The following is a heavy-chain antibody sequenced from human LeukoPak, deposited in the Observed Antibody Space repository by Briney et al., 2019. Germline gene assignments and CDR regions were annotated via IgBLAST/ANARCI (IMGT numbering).Heavy chain of an antibody. CDR3: ARAFSSGYWFDP. D-gene: IGHD3-22*01. CDR1: GGSTTSSSYY. Sequence: SETLSLTCTVSGGSTTSSSYYWVWIRPPPGEGLEWIASMFHGGSTYDNPSLKSRVTISGDTSKNQFSLRLSSVIATDTALYYCARAFSSGYWFDPWGQGTLVTVSS. J-gene: IGHJ5*02. CDR2: MFHGGST. V-gene: IGHV4-39*01.